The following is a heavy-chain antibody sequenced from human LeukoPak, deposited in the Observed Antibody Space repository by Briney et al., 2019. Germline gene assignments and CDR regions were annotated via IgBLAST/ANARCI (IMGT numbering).Heavy chain of an antibody. CDR3: ARSDILTGYAFDI. CDR2: IIPIFGTA. Sequence: SVKVSCRASGGTFISYAISWVRQAPGQGLEWMGGIIPIFGTANYAQKFQGRVTITADESTSTAYMELGSLRSEDTAVYYCARSDILTGYAFDIWGQGTMVTVSS. J-gene: IGHJ3*02. V-gene: IGHV1-69*01. D-gene: IGHD3-9*01. CDR1: GGTFISYA.